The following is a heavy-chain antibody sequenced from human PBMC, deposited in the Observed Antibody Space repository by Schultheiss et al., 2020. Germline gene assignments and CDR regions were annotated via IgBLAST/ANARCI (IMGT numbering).Heavy chain of an antibody. V-gene: IGHV4-4*07. CDR3: ARGQVRDGMDV. CDR2: FYSSGST. J-gene: IGHJ6*02. CDR1: GGSISSYY. Sequence: ETLSLTCTVSGGSISSYYWSWIRQPAGKGLEWIGRFYSSGSTNYNPSLKSRVTISVDTSKNQFSLKLSSVTAADTAVYYCARGQVRDGMDVWGQGTTVTVSS. D-gene: IGHD3-10*01.